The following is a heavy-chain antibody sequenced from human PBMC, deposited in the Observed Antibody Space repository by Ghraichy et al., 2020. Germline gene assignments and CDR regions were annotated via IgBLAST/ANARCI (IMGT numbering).Heavy chain of an antibody. V-gene: IGHV1-69*13. CDR1: GGTFSSYA. D-gene: IGHD3-16*01. CDR2: IIPIFGTA. CDR3: ARAIGDRAKISYYYYYYGMDV. J-gene: IGHJ6*02. Sequence: SVKVSCKASGGTFSSYAISWVRQAPGQGLEWMGGIIPIFGTANYAQKFQGRVTITADESTSTAYMELSSLRSEDTAVYYCARAIGDRAKISYYYYYYGMDVWGQGTTVTVSS.